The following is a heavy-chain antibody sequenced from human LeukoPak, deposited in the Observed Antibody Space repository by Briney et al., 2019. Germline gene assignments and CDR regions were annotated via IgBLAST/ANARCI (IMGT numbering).Heavy chain of an antibody. CDR3: AKDRYSGYDCFDY. V-gene: IGHV3-30*18. J-gene: IGHJ4*02. CDR2: ISYDGSNK. Sequence: PARSLRLSCAASGFTFSRYGMHWVRQPPGNGLEWVAVISYDGSNKYYGDSAKGRFTISRDNSKNTLYLQMNSLRAEDTAVYYCAKDRYSGYDCFDYWGQGTLVTVSS. CDR1: GFTFSRYG. D-gene: IGHD5-12*01.